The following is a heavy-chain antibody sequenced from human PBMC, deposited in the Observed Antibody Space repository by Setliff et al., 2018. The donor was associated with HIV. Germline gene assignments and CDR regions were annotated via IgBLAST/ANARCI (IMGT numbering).Heavy chain of an antibody. J-gene: IGHJ4*02. D-gene: IGHD6-13*01. CDR1: DGSFSSDY. Sequence: PSETLSLTCTVSDGSFSSDYWTWIRQPAGKRLEWIGRIYSGGSTNYNPSLKSRVTISLDTSKNQFSLKLSSVTAADTAVYYCARYPAAGNSPFDYWGQGTLVTVSS. CDR2: IYSGGST. V-gene: IGHV4-4*07. CDR3: ARYPAAGNSPFDY.